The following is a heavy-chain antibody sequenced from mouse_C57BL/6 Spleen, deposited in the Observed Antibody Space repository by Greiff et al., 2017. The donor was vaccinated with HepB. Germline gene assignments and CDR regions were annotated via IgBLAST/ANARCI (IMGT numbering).Heavy chain of an antibody. CDR1: GYTFTSYW. CDR3: ASPLYGSSPHWYFDV. CDR2: IHPNSGST. V-gene: IGHV1-64*01. Sequence: VQLQQPGAELVKPGASVKLSCKASGYTFTSYWMHWVKQRPGQGLEWIGMIHPNSGSTNYNEKFKSKATLTVDKSSSTAYMQLSSLTSEDSAVYYCASPLYGSSPHWYFDVWGTGTTVTVSS. J-gene: IGHJ1*03. D-gene: IGHD1-1*01.